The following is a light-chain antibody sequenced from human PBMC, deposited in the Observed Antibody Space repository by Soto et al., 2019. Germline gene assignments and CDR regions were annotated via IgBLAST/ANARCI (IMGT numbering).Light chain of an antibody. Sequence: DIQMTQSPSTLSASVGDRVTITCRASQSISSWLAWYQQKPGKAPKVLIYKASSLESGVPSRFSGSGSGTDVTLTISSLQPDDFATYYCQHYNNYPWTFGQGTKVEIK. CDR1: QSISSW. CDR2: KAS. J-gene: IGKJ1*01. V-gene: IGKV1-5*03. CDR3: QHYNNYPWT.